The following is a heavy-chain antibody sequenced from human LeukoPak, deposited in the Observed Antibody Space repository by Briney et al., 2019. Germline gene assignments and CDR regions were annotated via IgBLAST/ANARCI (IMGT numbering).Heavy chain of an antibody. D-gene: IGHD6-19*01. CDR2: INHSGST. J-gene: IGHJ1*01. CDR1: GGSFSGYY. Sequence: SETLSLTCAVSGGSFSGYYWSWIRQPPGKGLEWIGEINHSGSTNYNPSLKSRVTISVDTSKNQFSLKLSSVTAADTAVYYCARFSSGWSKARYFQHWGQGTLVTVSS. V-gene: IGHV4-34*01. CDR3: ARFSSGWSKARYFQH.